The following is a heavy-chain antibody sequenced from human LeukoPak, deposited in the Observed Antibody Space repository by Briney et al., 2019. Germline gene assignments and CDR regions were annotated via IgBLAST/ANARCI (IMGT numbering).Heavy chain of an antibody. D-gene: IGHD3-22*01. CDR2: IYPGDSDT. V-gene: IGHV5-51*01. CDR1: GYSFTSYW. CDR3: ARSVSSGYPPDAFDI. J-gene: IGHJ3*02. Sequence: GESLKISCKGSGYSFTSYWIGWVRQMPGKGLEWMGIIYPGDSDTRYSPSFQGQVTISADKSISTAYLQWSSLKASDTAMYYCARSVSSGYPPDAFDIWGQGTMVTVSS.